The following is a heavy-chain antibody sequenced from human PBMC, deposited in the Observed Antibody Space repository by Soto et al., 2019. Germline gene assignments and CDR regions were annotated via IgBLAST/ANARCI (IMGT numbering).Heavy chain of an antibody. V-gene: IGHV3-33*01. Sequence: GGSLRLSCAASGFTFSSYGMHWVRQAPGKGLEWVAVIWYDGSNKYYADSVKGRFTISRDNSKNTLYLQMNSLRAEDTAVYYCARDGDYCGGDCYVQHWGQGTLVTVSS. CDR3: ARDGDYCGGDCYVQH. CDR1: GFTFSSYG. J-gene: IGHJ1*01. CDR2: IWYDGSNK. D-gene: IGHD2-21*02.